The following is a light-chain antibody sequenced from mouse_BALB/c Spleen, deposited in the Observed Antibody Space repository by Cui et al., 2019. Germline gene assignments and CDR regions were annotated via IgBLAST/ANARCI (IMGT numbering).Light chain of an antibody. J-gene: IGKJ5*01. CDR2: SGS. CDR1: KSISKY. V-gene: IGKV16-104*01. Sequence: DLQITQSSFYLAASPAETTTTNCSDSKSISKYLAWYQEKPGKTNKLLIYSGSTLQSGIPSRFSGSGSGTDFTLTISSLEPEDFAMYYCQQHNEYPLTFGAGTKLELK. CDR3: QQHNEYPLT.